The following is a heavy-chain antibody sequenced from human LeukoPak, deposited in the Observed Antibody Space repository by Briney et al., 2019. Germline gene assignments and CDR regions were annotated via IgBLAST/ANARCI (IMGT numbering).Heavy chain of an antibody. CDR3: ATPSTFGEKLDY. D-gene: IGHD3-16*01. Sequence: ASVKVSCKASGYTFTSYYMHWVRQAPGQGLEWMGRIIPILGIANYAQKFQGRVTITADKSTSTAYMELSSLRSEDTAVYYCATPSTFGEKLDYWGQGALVTVSS. CDR1: GYTFTSYY. CDR2: IIPILGIA. J-gene: IGHJ4*02. V-gene: IGHV1-69*02.